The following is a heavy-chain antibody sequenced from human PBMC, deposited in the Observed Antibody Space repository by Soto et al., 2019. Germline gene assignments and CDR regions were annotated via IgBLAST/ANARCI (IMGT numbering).Heavy chain of an antibody. CDR2: INRDGSNI. V-gene: IGHV3-7*01. CDR3: GRELILGRAEYFQP. D-gene: IGHD1-26*01. CDR1: GFTFSNSC. J-gene: IGHJ1*01. Sequence: EVLLVESGGGLVKPGGSLRLSCAASGFTFSNSCMSWVRQAPGKGLEWVANINRDGSNIHYLDSVKGRFTISRDNAKNSLYLQINSLRAEDTAIYYGGRELILGRAEYFQPWGQGTLVTVSS.